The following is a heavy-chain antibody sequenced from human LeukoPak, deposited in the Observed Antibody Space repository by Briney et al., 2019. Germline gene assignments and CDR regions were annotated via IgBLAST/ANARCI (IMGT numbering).Heavy chain of an antibody. CDR2: IYSGGST. CDR3: AKGYGGNSGYYYYYMDV. V-gene: IGHV3-23*03. Sequence: GGSLRLSCAASGFTFSSYGMSWVRQAPGKGLEWVSVIYSGGSTYYADSVKGRFTISRDNSKNTLYLQMNSLRAEDTAVYYCAKGYGGNSGYYYYYMDVWGKGTTVTVSS. J-gene: IGHJ6*03. CDR1: GFTFSSYG. D-gene: IGHD4-23*01.